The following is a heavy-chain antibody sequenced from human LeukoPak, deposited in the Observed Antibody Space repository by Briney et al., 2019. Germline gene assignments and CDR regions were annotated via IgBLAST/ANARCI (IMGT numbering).Heavy chain of an antibody. CDR1: GFTFSSYS. CDR2: ISSSSSYI. CDR3: ARDGVAGGFDY. Sequence: GGSLRLSCAASGFTFSSYSMNWVRQAPGKGLEWVSSISSSSSYINYADSVRGRFTISRDNAKNSLFLQMDSLRVEDTAVYYCARDGVAGGFDYWGQGILVTVSS. V-gene: IGHV3-21*01. J-gene: IGHJ4*02. D-gene: IGHD6-19*01.